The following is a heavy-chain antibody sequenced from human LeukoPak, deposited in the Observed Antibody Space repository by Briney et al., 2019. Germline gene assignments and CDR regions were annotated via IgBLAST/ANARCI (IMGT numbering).Heavy chain of an antibody. J-gene: IGHJ4*02. Sequence: SETLSLTCTVSGGSISSYYWSWIRQPPGKGLEWIGYIYYSGSTNYNPSLKSRVTMSVDTSKNQFSLNLSSVTAADTAVYYCARDPSWGGGYFDYWGQGTLVTVSS. V-gene: IGHV4-59*12. D-gene: IGHD7-27*01. CDR1: GGSISSYY. CDR2: IYYSGST. CDR3: ARDPSWGGGYFDY.